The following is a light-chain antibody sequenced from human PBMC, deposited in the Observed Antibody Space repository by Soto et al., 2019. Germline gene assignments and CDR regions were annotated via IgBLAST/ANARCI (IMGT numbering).Light chain of an antibody. Sequence: DIQMTQSPSSLSASVGDRVTITCRASQSISNYLNWYQQKPGKAPKVLIFAAFSLQSGVPSRFSGSGSGTEFTLTISSLQPEDFATYSCQQSHSSPDTFGQGTKLEIK. CDR3: QQSHSSPDT. V-gene: IGKV1-39*01. CDR1: QSISNY. CDR2: AAF. J-gene: IGKJ2*01.